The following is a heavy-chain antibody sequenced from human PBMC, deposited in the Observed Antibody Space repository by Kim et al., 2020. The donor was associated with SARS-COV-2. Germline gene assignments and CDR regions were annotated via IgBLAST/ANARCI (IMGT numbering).Heavy chain of an antibody. CDR3: ARDHGGGSSAMFRFDP. J-gene: IGHJ5*02. V-gene: IGHV3-30*04. D-gene: IGHD2-15*01. Sequence: GGSLRLSCAASGFTFSSYAMHWVRQAPGKGLEWVAVISYDGSNKYYADSVKGRFTISRDNSKNTLYLQMNSLRAEDTAVYYCARDHGGGSSAMFRFDPWG. CDR1: GFTFSSYA. CDR2: ISYDGSNK.